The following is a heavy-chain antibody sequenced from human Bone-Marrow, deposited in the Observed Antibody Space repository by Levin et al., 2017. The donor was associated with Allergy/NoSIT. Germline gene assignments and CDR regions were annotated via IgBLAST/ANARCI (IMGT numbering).Heavy chain of an antibody. D-gene: IGHD5-12*01. CDR2: ISYDGSNK. CDR3: AKLARPKRVATAIDY. V-gene: IGHV3-30*18. J-gene: IGHJ4*02. CDR1: GFTFSSYG. Sequence: GGSLRLSCAASGFTFSSYGMHWVRQAPGKGLEWVAVISYDGSNKYYADSVKGRFTISRDNSKNTLYLQMNSLRAEDTAVYYCAKLARPKRVATAIDYWGQGTLVTVSS.